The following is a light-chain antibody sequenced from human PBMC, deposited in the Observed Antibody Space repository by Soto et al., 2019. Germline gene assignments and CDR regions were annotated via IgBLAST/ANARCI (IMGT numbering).Light chain of an antibody. J-gene: IGKJ1*01. CDR2: DAS. V-gene: IGKV3-15*01. Sequence: EIVMTQSPATLSVSPGERATLSCRASQSVRANLAWYQQKPGQAPRLLLYDASTRATGVPARFSGSGSGTDFTLTISSLQSEDFAVYYCQQYDNWPPWTFGQGTKVEIK. CDR3: QQYDNWPPWT. CDR1: QSVRAN.